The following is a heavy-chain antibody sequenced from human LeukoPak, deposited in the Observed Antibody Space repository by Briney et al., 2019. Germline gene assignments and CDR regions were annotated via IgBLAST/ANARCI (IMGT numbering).Heavy chain of an antibody. Sequence: GGSLRLSCAASGFTVSSNYMSWVHQAPGKGLEWVSVIYSGGSTYYADSVKGRFTISRDNAKNSLYLQMNSLRAEDTAVYYCARDQGIAAAGSDYWGQGTLVTVSS. J-gene: IGHJ4*02. D-gene: IGHD6-13*01. CDR1: GFTVSSNY. V-gene: IGHV3-66*01. CDR2: IYSGGST. CDR3: ARDQGIAAAGSDY.